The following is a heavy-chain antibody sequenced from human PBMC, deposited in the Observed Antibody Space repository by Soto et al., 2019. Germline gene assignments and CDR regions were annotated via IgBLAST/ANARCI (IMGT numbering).Heavy chain of an antibody. CDR2: INPKTAAT. CDR1: GYTFSDYF. J-gene: IGHJ6*02. D-gene: IGHD1-26*01. Sequence: QVQLVQSGAEVRKSGASAKVSCKASGYTFSDYFIQWLQQAPGQGLEWVAWINPKTAATNYAKKFQDRVTVTSDTSFSTAYLELTRLRPDDTALYYCARIKWGLDYYSGMDVWGQGTAVSVSS. V-gene: IGHV1-2*02. CDR3: ARIKWGLDYYSGMDV.